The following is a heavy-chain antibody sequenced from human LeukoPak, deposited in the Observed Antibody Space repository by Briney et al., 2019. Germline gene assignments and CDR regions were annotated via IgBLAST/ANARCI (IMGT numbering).Heavy chain of an antibody. V-gene: IGHV1-69*13. CDR3: ARGFAYYDFWSGPEPYYYYMDV. CDR1: GGTFSSYA. J-gene: IGHJ6*03. CDR2: IIPIFGTA. Sequence: SVKVSCKASGGTFSSYAISWVRQAPGEGLEWMGGIIPIFGTANYAQKFQGRVTITADESTSTAYMELSSLRSEDTAVYYCARGFAYYDFWSGPEPYYYYMDVWGKGTTVTVSS. D-gene: IGHD3-3*01.